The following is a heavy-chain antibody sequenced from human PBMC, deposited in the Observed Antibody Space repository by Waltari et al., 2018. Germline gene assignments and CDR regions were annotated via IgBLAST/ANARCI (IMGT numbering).Heavy chain of an antibody. V-gene: IGHV3-53*01. D-gene: IGHD3-3*01. Sequence: EVQLVESGGGLIQPGGSLRLSCVVSGFTVRSHYLSCVRQAPGKGLEWVSVIYSGGSTYYADSVKGRFTISRDNSKNTLYLQMNSLRAEDTAVYYCASSQNYDFWSGYYKYYFDYWGQGTLVTVSS. CDR2: IYSGGST. J-gene: IGHJ4*02. CDR3: ASSQNYDFWSGYYKYYFDY. CDR1: GFTVRSHY.